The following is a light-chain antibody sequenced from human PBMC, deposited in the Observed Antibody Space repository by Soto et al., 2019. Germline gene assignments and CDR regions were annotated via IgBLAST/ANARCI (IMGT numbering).Light chain of an antibody. J-gene: IGLJ2*01. V-gene: IGLV1-44*01. CDR3: AVWDDSLSAVV. CDR2: SNY. CDR1: SSNIGQHR. Sequence: QSVLTQPPSASGSPGQSVPISCSGRSSNIGQHRVRWFQHLAGTAPKLLIYSNYQRPSGVPDRFSGSKSGASASLAITGLQSEDEAYYYCAVWDDSLSAVVFGGGTKLTVL.